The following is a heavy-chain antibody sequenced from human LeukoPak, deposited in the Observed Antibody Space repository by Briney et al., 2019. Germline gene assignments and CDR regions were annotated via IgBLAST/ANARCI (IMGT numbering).Heavy chain of an antibody. V-gene: IGHV4-59*01. CDR2: IYYSGST. J-gene: IGHJ4*02. CDR1: GGSISSYY. CDR3: ARGSGSTEYYFDY. D-gene: IGHD1-26*01. Sequence: SETLSLTCTVFGGSISSYYWSWIRQPPGKGLEWIGYIYYSGSTNYNPSLKSRVTISVDTSKNQFSLKLSSVTAADTAVYYCARGSGSTEYYFDYWGQGTLVTVSS.